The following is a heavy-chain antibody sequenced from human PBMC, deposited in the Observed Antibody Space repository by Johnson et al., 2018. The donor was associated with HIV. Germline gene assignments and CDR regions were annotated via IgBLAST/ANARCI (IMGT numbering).Heavy chain of an antibody. CDR2: ISYDGSNH. V-gene: IGHV3-30*04. Sequence: HVQLVESGGGLVQPGGSLRLSCAASGFTFSSYAMHWVRQAPGKGLEWVAVISYDGSNHYYADSVKGRFTISRDNSKNTVFLQMNSLRPEDTAMYYCAAYYDFWSGSYTSGFDIWGQGTMVTVSS. J-gene: IGHJ3*02. CDR3: AAYYDFWSGSYTSGFDI. D-gene: IGHD3-3*01. CDR1: GFTFSSYA.